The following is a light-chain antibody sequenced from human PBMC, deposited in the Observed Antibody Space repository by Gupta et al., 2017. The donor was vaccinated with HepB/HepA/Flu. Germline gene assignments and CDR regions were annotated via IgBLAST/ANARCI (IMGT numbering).Light chain of an antibody. CDR2: DNN. V-gene: IGLV1-51*01. J-gene: IGLJ1*01. CDR3: GTWDSSLSAFV. Sequence: QSVLPQPPSVSAAAGQQVTISCSGSSSNIGNNYVSWYQQLPGTAPKLLIYDNNKRPSGIPDRFSGSKSGTSATLGITGLQTGDEADYYCGTWDSSLSAFVFGTGTKVTVL. CDR1: SSNIGNNY.